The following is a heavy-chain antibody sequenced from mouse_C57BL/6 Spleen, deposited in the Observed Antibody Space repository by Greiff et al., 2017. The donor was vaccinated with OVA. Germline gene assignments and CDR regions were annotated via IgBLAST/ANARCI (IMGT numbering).Heavy chain of an antibody. CDR1: GYTFTSYW. CDR3: ARGDDYDYYYAMDY. D-gene: IGHD2-4*01. V-gene: IGHV1-72*01. Sequence: QVQLQQPGAELVKPGASVKLSCKASGYTFTSYWMHWVKQRPGRGLEWIGRIDPNSGGTKYNEKFKSKATLTVDKHSSTAYMQLSSLTSEDSAVYYCARGDDYDYYYAMDYWGQGTSVTVSS. CDR2: IDPNSGGT. J-gene: IGHJ4*01.